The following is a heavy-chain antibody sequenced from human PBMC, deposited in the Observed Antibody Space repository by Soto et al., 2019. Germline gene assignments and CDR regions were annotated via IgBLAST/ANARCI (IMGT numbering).Heavy chain of an antibody. J-gene: IGHJ4*02. CDR2: IYYSGST. Sequence: SETLSLTCTVSGGSISSYYWSWIRQPPGKGLEWIGYIYYSGSTNYNPSLKSRVTISVDTSKNQFSLKLSSVTAADTAVYYCARHAYSSGWYYFDYWGQGTLVTVSS. CDR1: GGSISSYY. CDR3: ARHAYSSGWYYFDY. D-gene: IGHD6-19*01. V-gene: IGHV4-59*08.